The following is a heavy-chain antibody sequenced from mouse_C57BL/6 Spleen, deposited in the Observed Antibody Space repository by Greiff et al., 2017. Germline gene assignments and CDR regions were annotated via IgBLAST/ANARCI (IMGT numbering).Heavy chain of an antibody. Sequence: QVQLQQPGAELVRPGSSVKLSCKASGYTFTSYWMHWVKQRPIQGLEWIGNIDPSDSETHYNQKFKDKATLTVDKSSSTAYMQISSLTSEDSAVYYWARDGQACAPWFAYWGQGTLVTVSA. CDR1: GYTFTSYW. J-gene: IGHJ3*01. CDR2: IDPSDSET. CDR3: ARDGQACAPWFAY. D-gene: IGHD2-3*01. V-gene: IGHV1-52*01.